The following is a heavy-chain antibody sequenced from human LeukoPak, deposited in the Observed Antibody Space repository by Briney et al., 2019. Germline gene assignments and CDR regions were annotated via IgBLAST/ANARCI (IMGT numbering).Heavy chain of an antibody. Sequence: GGSLRLSCAASGFTFSNYWLTWVRQAPGKGLEWVGRIKRTSDGGTTDYAAPVRGRLTISRDDSINTLYLQMNSLTIEGTAVYFCTTEKEYCSGDTCYLVAFDIWGQGTLVTVSS. J-gene: IGHJ3*02. CDR3: TTEKEYCSGDTCYLVAFDI. CDR1: GFTFSNYW. D-gene: IGHD2-15*01. V-gene: IGHV3-15*01. CDR2: IKRTSDGGTT.